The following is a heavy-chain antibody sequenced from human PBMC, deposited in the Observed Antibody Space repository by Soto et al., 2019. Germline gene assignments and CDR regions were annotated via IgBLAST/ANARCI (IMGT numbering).Heavy chain of an antibody. CDR3: ASDLNSPALDV. CDR2: ISSSSSYI. V-gene: IGHV3-21*01. J-gene: IGHJ6*04. CDR1: GFTFSSYS. D-gene: IGHD2-2*01. Sequence: EVQLVESGGGLVKPGGSLRLSCAASGFTFSSYSMNWVRQAPGKGLEWVSSISSSSSYIYYADSVKGRFTISRDNANNSLYQQMNSLRAEDTAVYYCASDLNSPALDVWGKGTTVTVSS.